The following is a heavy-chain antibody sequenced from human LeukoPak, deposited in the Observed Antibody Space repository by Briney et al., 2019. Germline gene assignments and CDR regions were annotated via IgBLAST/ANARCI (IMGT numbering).Heavy chain of an antibody. J-gene: IGHJ4*02. V-gene: IGHV3-48*03. CDR1: GFTFSSYE. Sequence: PGGSLGLSCAASGFTFSSYEMNWVRQAPGKGLEWVSYISSSGSTIYYADSVKGRFTISRDNAKNSLYLQMNSLRAEDTAVYYCARDSCSSTSCYKGPDYWGQGTLVTVSS. CDR3: ARDSCSSTSCYKGPDY. D-gene: IGHD2-2*02. CDR2: ISSSGSTI.